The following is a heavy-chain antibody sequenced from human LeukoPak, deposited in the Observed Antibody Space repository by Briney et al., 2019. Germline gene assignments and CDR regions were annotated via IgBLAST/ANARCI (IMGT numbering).Heavy chain of an antibody. Sequence: GGSLRLSCAASGFTFSDYYMSWIRQAPGKGLEWISHISSSGGTTYYTDSVQGRFTISRDNAKNSLFLQMDSLRDDDTAVYYCARYARELDYWGQGSLVTVSS. CDR3: ARYARELDY. CDR2: ISSSGGTT. V-gene: IGHV3-11*01. J-gene: IGHJ4*02. D-gene: IGHD2-2*01. CDR1: GFTFSDYY.